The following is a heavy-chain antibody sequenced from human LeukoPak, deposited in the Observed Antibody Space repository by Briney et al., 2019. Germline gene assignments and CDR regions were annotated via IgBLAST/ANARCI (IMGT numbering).Heavy chain of an antibody. CDR2: ISSSGNYI. D-gene: IGHD3-16*01. CDR1: RFTFSSYS. CDR3: AKLRFGWREAFDI. J-gene: IGHJ3*02. Sequence: GGSLRLSCAASRFTFSSYSMNWVRQAPGKGLEWVSSISSSGNYIYYADSVKGRFTISRDNAKNSLYLQMNSLRAEDTAVYYCAKLRFGWREAFDIWGQGTMVTVSS. V-gene: IGHV3-21*01.